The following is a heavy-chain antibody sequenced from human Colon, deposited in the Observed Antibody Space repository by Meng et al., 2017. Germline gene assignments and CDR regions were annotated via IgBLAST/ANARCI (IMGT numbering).Heavy chain of an antibody. CDR2: INHRGTL. Sequence: GSLRLSCDVSGGSLSGYYWSWVRQSPGKGLEWIGEINHRGTLNYTQSLRSRVTISVNTSKSQFSLKLKSVTAADTAIYYCARGGGAVAPKYDPFEIWGQGTMVTVSS. J-gene: IGHJ3*02. V-gene: IGHV4-34*01. CDR3: ARGGGAVAPKYDPFEI. CDR1: GGSLSGYY. D-gene: IGHD2-15*01.